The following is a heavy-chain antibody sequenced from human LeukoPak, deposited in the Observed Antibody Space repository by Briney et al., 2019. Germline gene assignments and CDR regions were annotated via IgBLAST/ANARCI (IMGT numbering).Heavy chain of an antibody. CDR3: ARPPSLYCSGGSCYRPFFDY. V-gene: IGHV3-11*01. CDR1: GFPFSDYY. CDR2: ICSSGSTI. Sequence: GGSLRLSCAASGFPFSDYYMSWIRQAPGRGLEWLSFICSSGSTIYYADSVKGRFTVSRDNVRKSLYLQMNSLTTEDTAVYYCARPPSLYCSGGSCYRPFFDYWGQGTLVTVSS. D-gene: IGHD2-15*01. J-gene: IGHJ4*02.